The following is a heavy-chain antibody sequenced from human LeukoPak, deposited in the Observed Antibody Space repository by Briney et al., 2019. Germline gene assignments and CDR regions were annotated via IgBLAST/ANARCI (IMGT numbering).Heavy chain of an antibody. CDR3: ARVPLGYCSSTNCYEVADYYYYGMDV. Sequence: GASVKVSCKASGYTFTSYGISWVRQAPGQGLEWMGWISAYNGNTNYAQKLQGRVTMTTDTSTSTAYMELRSLRSDDTAVYYCARVPLGYCSSTNCYEVADYYYYGMDVWGRGTTVTVSS. CDR2: ISAYNGNT. D-gene: IGHD2-2*01. CDR1: GYTFTSYG. V-gene: IGHV1-18*01. J-gene: IGHJ6*02.